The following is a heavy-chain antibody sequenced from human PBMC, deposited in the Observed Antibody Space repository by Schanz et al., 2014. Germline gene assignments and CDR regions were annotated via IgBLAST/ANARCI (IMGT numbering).Heavy chain of an antibody. D-gene: IGHD6-19*01. V-gene: IGHV3-11*05. J-gene: IGHJ6*02. CDR2: ISNSGTYT. CDR3: ASVIMVAGNHRDGRDV. Sequence: VQLVDSGGGLVQPGGSLRLSCAASGFTVSKNYMTWMRQAPGKGLEWISYISNSGTYTKYADSVKGRFVISRDNARSSLYLQMSSLRDGDTAVYYCASVIMVAGNHRDGRDVWGQGTTVIVS. CDR1: GFTVSKNY.